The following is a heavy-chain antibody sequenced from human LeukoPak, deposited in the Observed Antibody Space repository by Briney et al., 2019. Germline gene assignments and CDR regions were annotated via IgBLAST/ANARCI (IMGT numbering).Heavy chain of an antibody. CDR2: ISAYNGNT. D-gene: IGHD3-3*01. V-gene: IGHV1-18*01. CDR3: ARAALRFLEWLPPAEYFQH. CDR1: GYTFTTYA. J-gene: IGHJ1*01. Sequence: ASVTVSCKASGYTFTTYAISWVRQAPGQGLEWMGWISAYNGNTNYAQKLQGRVTMTTDTSTSTAYMELRSLRSDDTAVYYCARAALRFLEWLPPAEYFQHWGQGTLVTVSS.